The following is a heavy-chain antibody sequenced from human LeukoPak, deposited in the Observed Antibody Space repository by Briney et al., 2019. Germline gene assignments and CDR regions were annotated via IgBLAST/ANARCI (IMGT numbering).Heavy chain of an antibody. Sequence: PGGSLRLSCAASGFTFSSYAMSWVRQAPGKGLEWVSYISSSSSTIYYADSVKGRFTISRDNAKNSLYLQMNSLRAEDTAVYYCARELTMVRGVIKPHFDYWGQGTLVTVSS. CDR2: ISSSSSTI. CDR1: GFTFSSYA. V-gene: IGHV3-48*01. CDR3: ARELTMVRGVIKPHFDY. D-gene: IGHD3-10*01. J-gene: IGHJ4*02.